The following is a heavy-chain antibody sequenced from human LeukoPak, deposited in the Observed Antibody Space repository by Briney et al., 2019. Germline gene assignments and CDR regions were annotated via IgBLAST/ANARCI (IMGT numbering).Heavy chain of an antibody. D-gene: IGHD3-9*01. CDR2: ISAAGNT. V-gene: IGHV3-13*01. Sequence: GGSLRLSWAASGFTFSTYDMHWVRQVTGKGLEWVSSISAAGNTYYSGSVKGRFTISRENAKSSFYLQINSLRGGDTAVYYCARGLAGGLDPWGQGTLVTVSS. CDR3: ARGLAGGLDP. CDR1: GFTFSTYD. J-gene: IGHJ5*02.